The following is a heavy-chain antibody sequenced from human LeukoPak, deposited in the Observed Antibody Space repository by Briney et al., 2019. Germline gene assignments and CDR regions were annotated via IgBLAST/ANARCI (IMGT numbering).Heavy chain of an antibody. CDR3: AKRKWATTSGGDDPLDY. Sequence: PGGTLSLSCTASGSSLSSYAMSWVRQAPGKGLEWVSGIRGSGRSTYYPDSVKGRVTISRDNSKNTLYLHMLSLRAEDGAVYYCAKRKWATTSGGDDPLDYWGLGTLVIVSS. D-gene: IGHD2-21*02. CDR2: IRGSGRST. V-gene: IGHV3-23*01. J-gene: IGHJ4*02. CDR1: GSSLSSYA.